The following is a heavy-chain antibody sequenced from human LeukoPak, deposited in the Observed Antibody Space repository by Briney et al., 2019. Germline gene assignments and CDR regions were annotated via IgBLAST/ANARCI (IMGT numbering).Heavy chain of an antibody. D-gene: IGHD5-18*01. Sequence: GGSLRLSCAASGFTFSSYSMNWVRQAPGKGLEWVSSISSSSSYIYYADSVKGRFTISRGNAKNSLYLQMNSLRAEDTAVYYCAREGSRYSHEPFYWGQGTLVTVSS. V-gene: IGHV3-21*01. J-gene: IGHJ4*02. CDR3: AREGSRYSHEPFY. CDR1: GFTFSSYS. CDR2: ISSSSSYI.